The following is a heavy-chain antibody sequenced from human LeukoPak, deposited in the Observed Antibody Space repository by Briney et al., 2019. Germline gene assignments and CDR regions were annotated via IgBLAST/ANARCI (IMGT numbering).Heavy chain of an antibody. CDR1: RLTFSNAW. Sequence: PGGSLRLSCADSRLTFSNAWMSWVRQAPGKGLEWVSAISGSGGSTYYADSVKGRFTISRDNSENTLYLQMNSLRAEDTAVYYCAKPEPYYYDSSGYYYVGWFDPWGQGTLVTVSS. CDR3: AKPEPYYYDSSGYYYVGWFDP. V-gene: IGHV3-23*01. J-gene: IGHJ5*02. D-gene: IGHD3-22*01. CDR2: ISGSGGST.